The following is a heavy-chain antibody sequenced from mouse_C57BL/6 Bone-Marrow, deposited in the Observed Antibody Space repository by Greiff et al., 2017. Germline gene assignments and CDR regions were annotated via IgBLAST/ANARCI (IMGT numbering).Heavy chain of an antibody. D-gene: IGHD3-2*02. Sequence: EVKLQESGGGLVQPGGSLKLSCAASGFTFSDYYMYWVRQTPEKRLEWVAYISNGGGSTYYPDTVKGRFTISRDNAKNTLYLQMSRLKSEDTAMYYCARHGPRQLRRAWFAYWGQGTLVTVSA. V-gene: IGHV5-12*01. CDR1: GFTFSDYY. CDR2: ISNGGGST. CDR3: ARHGPRQLRRAWFAY. J-gene: IGHJ3*01.